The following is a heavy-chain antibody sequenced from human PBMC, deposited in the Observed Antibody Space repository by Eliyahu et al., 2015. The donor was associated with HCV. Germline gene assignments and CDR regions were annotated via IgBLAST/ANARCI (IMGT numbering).Heavy chain of an antibody. Sequence: EVHLVQSGAEVKKAGXSLKISCKGSGYNFITYWIGWVRQMPGKGLEWMGIIYPGDSDIRYSPSFQGQVTISADKSISTAYLQWGSLKASDTAMYYCGRSRGSGHYSVEAFDIWGQGTLVTVSS. CDR3: GRSRGSGHYSVEAFDI. D-gene: IGHD3-3*01. J-gene: IGHJ3*02. V-gene: IGHV5-51*03. CDR1: GYNFITYW. CDR2: IYPGDSDI.